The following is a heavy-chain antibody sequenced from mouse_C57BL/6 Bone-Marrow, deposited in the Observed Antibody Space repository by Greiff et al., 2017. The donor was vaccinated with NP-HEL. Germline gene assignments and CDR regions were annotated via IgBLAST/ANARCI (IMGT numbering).Heavy chain of an antibody. Sequence: EVKVVESGGGLVQPKGSLKLSCAASGFSFNTYAMNWVRQAPGKGLEWVARIRSKSNNYATYYADSVKDRFTISRDDSESMLYLQMNNLKTEDTAMYYCVRPPYYYGSSYDAMDYWGQGTSVTVSS. CDR1: GFSFNTYA. J-gene: IGHJ4*01. D-gene: IGHD1-1*01. CDR2: IRSKSNNYAT. V-gene: IGHV10-1*01. CDR3: VRPPYYYGSSYDAMDY.